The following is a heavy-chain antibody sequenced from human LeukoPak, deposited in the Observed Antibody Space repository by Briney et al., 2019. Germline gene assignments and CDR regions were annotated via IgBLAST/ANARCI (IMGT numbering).Heavy chain of an antibody. D-gene: IGHD1-26*01. CDR1: GYSFTSYW. J-gene: IGHJ4*02. V-gene: IGHV5-51*01. CDR2: IYPGDSDT. CDR3: ASSYYGIFYFDY. Sequence: GESLKISCKGSGYSFTSYWIGWVRQVPGKGLEWMGIIYPGDSDTRNSPSLQGQVTISADKSSRIAYLEWSSLKASDTAMYYCASSYYGIFYFDYWGQGTLVTVSS.